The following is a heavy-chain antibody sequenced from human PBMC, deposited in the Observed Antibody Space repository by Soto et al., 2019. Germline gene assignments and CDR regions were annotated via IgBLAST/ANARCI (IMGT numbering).Heavy chain of an antibody. CDR1: GISVSGNY. CDR2: IYSTYTT. V-gene: IGHV3-66*01. CDR3: AIVWYSNHPYYYMDV. Sequence: GGSLRLSCAASGISVSGNYMSWVRQAPGKGLEWVSIIYSTYTTYYADSVKGRFTISRDNSKNTVFLQMDSLRAEDTAVYYCAIVWYSNHPYYYMDVWGKGTTVTVSS. J-gene: IGHJ6*03. D-gene: IGHD4-4*01.